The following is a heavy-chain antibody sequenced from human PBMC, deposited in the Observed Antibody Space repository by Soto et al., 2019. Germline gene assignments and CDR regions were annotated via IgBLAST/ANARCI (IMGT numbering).Heavy chain of an antibody. V-gene: IGHV1-18*01. J-gene: IGHJ4*02. CDR2: ISPYNGNT. D-gene: IGHD6-6*01. CDR3: ARSPRHPYDY. Sequence: QVQLVQSGAEVKKPGASVKVSCKASGYTFTSYGISWVRQAPGQGLEWMGWISPYNGNTNDAQKLQGRVTMTTDTATSTAYRELRSLRSDYTAVYYWARSPRHPYDYWGQGTLVTVSS. CDR1: GYTFTSYG.